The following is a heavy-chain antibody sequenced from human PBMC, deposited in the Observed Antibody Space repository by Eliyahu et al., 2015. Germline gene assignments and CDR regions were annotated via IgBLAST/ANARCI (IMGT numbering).Heavy chain of an antibody. CDR2: IWHDGSDK. CDR3: AKDNTEIGYYYGLNV. Sequence: QVQLXESGGGSVHPGGFRXLSXEXXGFSFSXFHXHWVRQAPGQGLEWVAAIWHDGSDKKYADSVKGRFTISRDNFKKTVYLQMESVRAEDTGVYYCAKDNTEIGYYYGLNVWGQGTTV. J-gene: IGHJ6*02. CDR1: GFSFSXFH. D-gene: IGHD5-24*01. V-gene: IGHV3-33*06.